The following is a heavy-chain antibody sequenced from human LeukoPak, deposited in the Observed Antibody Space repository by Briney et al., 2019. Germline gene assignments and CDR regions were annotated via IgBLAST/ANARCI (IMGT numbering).Heavy chain of an antibody. CDR2: IYYSGST. D-gene: IGHD3-10*01. CDR3: ARTSRRGSGSYYFDY. V-gene: IGHV4-39*01. Sequence: PSETLSLTCTVSGGSISSSSYYWGWIRQPPGKGLEWIGSIYYSGSTYYNPSLKSRVTISVDTSKNQFSLKLSSVTAADTAVYYCARTSRRGSGSYYFDYWGRGTLVTVSS. J-gene: IGHJ4*02. CDR1: GGSISSSSYY.